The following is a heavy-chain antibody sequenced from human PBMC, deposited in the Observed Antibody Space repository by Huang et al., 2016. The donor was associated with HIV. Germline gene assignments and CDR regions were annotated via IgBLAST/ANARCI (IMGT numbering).Heavy chain of an antibody. D-gene: IGHD1-1*01. CDR1: GGSFSGYY. CDR2: IDHSGST. Sequence: QVQLQQWGAGLLKPSETLSLTCAVHGGSFSGYYWSWIRQSPGKGLEWIGEIDHSGSTNYHPSLKSRLTISVDTSKNQFSLKLSSVTAADTAVYYCARERMMSWLDDHDAFDIWGQGTMVTVSS. J-gene: IGHJ3*02. CDR3: ARERMMSWLDDHDAFDI. V-gene: IGHV4-34*01.